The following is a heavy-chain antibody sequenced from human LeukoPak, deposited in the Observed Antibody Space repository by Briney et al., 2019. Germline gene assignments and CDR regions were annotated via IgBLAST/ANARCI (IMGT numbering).Heavy chain of an antibody. Sequence: ASVKVSCKASGYTFTSYYMHWVRQAPGQGLEWMGIINPSGGSTSYAQKFQGRVTMTRDTSTSTVYMELSSLRSEDTAVYYCARTREIAYSSSSDHFDYWGQGTLVTVSS. D-gene: IGHD6-6*01. CDR1: GYTFTSYY. CDR2: INPSGGST. V-gene: IGHV1-46*01. CDR3: ARTREIAYSSSSDHFDY. J-gene: IGHJ4*02.